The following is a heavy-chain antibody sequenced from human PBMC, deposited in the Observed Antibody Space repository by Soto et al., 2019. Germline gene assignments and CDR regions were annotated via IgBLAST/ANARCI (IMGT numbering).Heavy chain of an antibody. CDR3: ARERGRYAYGDS. V-gene: IGHV1-18*01. CDR1: GYTFTNYG. Sequence: QVQLVQSGAEVKKPGASVKVSCKASGYTFTNYGITWVRQAPGQGLEWMGWVNIHSGDRDYAQKVQGRVTMTTDTSTSTAYLELSSLTSDDTAVYYCARERGRYAYGDSWGQGTLATVSS. J-gene: IGHJ4*02. D-gene: IGHD5-18*01. CDR2: VNIHSGDR.